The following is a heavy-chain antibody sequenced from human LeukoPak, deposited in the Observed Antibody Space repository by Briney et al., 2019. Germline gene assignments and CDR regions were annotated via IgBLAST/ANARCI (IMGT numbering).Heavy chain of an antibody. J-gene: IGHJ4*02. CDR1: GDSISSNKW. D-gene: IGHD3-10*01. Sequence: PSGTLSLTCAVSGDSISSNKWWSWVRQPPGKGLEWLGEIYRSGSTNYNPSLNSRLTISLDKSKNQFSLNVSSVTAADTAVYYCARGVRVRGVRTSCYFDYWGQGTLVTVSS. V-gene: IGHV4-4*02. CDR3: ARGVRVRGVRTSCYFDY. CDR2: IYRSGST.